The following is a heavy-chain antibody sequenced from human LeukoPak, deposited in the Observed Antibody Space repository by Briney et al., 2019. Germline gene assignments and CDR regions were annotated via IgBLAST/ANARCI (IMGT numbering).Heavy chain of an antibody. J-gene: IGHJ6*03. V-gene: IGHV4-39*07. CDR2: IYYSGST. CDR3: ARVYSSGYYYYYYYMDV. D-gene: IGHD3-22*01. Sequence: KPSETLSLTCTVPGGSISSSSYYWGWIRQPPGKGLEWIGSIYYSGSTYYNPSLKSRVTISVDTSKNQFSLKLSSVTAADTAVYYCARVYSSGYYYYYYYMDVWGKGTTVTVSS. CDR1: GGSISSSSYY.